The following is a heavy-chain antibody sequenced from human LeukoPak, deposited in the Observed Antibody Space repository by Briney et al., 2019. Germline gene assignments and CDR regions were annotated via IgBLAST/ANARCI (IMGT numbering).Heavy chain of an antibody. CDR1: GGAISSTNNY. CDR3: ARHFDY. CDR2: ISYSGGT. J-gene: IGHJ4*02. Sequence: SETLSLTCTVSGGAISSTNNYWGWIRQPPGKGLEWIGTISYSGGTYYNPSLKSRVTISIDTSKTQFSLKLSSVTATDTAVYYCARHFDYWGQGTLVTVSS. V-gene: IGHV4-39*01.